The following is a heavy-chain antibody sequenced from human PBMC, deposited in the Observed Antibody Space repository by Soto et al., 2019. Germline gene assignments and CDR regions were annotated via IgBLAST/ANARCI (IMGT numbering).Heavy chain of an antibody. CDR2: TSYSGYT. CDR3: ARTREKDRIELLDF. D-gene: IGHD1-26*01. V-gene: IGHV4-59*11. J-gene: IGHJ4*02. Sequence: SETLSLTCSVSGGSFRAHYWTWIRQPPGKGLEWIGYTSYSGYTNYKPSLKSRLTMSVDMAKNQFSLKLNSLTAADTAVYYCARTREKDRIELLDFWSQGSLVTAS. CDR1: GGSFRAHY.